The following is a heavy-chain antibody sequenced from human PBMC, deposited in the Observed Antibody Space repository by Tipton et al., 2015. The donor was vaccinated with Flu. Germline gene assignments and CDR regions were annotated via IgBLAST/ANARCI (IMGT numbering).Heavy chain of an antibody. CDR1: GFTFSSYE. V-gene: IGHV3-48*03. J-gene: IGHJ4*02. D-gene: IGHD2-15*01. Sequence: SLRLSCAASGFTFSSYEMNWVRQAPGKGLEWVSYISSSGSTIYYADSVKGRFTISRDNAKNSLYLQMNSLRAEDTAVYYCARGHCSGGSCYSWFDYWGQGTLVTVSS. CDR3: ARGHCSGGSCYSWFDY. CDR2: ISSSGSTI.